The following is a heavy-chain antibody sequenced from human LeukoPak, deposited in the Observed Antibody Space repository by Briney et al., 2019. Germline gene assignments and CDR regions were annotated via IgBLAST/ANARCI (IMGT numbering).Heavy chain of an antibody. CDR2: FDPEDGET. V-gene: IGHV1-24*01. Sequence: GASVKVSCKVSGYTLTELSMHWVRQAPGKGLEWMGGFDPEDGETIYAQKFQGRVTMTEDTSTDTAYMELSSLRSDDTAVYYCARDASDLPPPYYYYYGMDVWGQGTTVTVSS. J-gene: IGHJ6*02. D-gene: IGHD3-3*01. CDR3: ARDASDLPPPYYYYYGMDV. CDR1: GYTLTELS.